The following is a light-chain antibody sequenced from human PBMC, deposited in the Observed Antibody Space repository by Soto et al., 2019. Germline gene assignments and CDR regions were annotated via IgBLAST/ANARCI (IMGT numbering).Light chain of an antibody. CDR1: NSDVGAYNY. CDR3: SSYKTGSPLWV. Sequence: QSALTQPASVSGSPGQSITISCTGSNSDVGAYNYVSWYQQHPGKAPKLMIYDVSSRPSGVSNCFSGSKSGNTASLTISGLQAEDEADYYCSSYKTGSPLWVFGGGTKLTVL. J-gene: IGLJ3*02. V-gene: IGLV2-14*01. CDR2: DVS.